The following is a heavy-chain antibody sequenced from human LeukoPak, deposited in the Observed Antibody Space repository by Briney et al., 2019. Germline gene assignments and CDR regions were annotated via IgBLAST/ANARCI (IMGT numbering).Heavy chain of an antibody. Sequence: GGSLRLSCAASGFTVSSNYMSWVRQAPGKGPEWVSVIYSGGSTYYADSVKGRFTISRDNSKNTLYLQMNSLRAEDMAVYYCARDGGFGVVTMPFDYWGQGTLVTVSS. CDR2: IYSGGST. J-gene: IGHJ4*02. CDR1: GFTVSSNY. D-gene: IGHD3-3*01. CDR3: ARDGGFGVVTMPFDY. V-gene: IGHV3-66*02.